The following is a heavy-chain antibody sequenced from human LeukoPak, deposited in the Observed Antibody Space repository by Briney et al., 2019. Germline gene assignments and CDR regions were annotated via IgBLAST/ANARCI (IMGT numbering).Heavy chain of an antibody. D-gene: IGHD3-3*01. CDR1: GFTFSSYS. CDR2: ISSSSSYI. CDR3: ARELGLTYYDFWSGYYGAFDI. J-gene: IGHJ3*02. Sequence: PGGSLRLSCAASGFTFSSYSMNWVRQAPGKGLEWVSSISSSSSYIYYADSVKGRFTISRDNAKNSLYLQMNSLRAEDTAVYYCARELGLTYYDFWSGYYGAFDIWGQGTMVTVSS. V-gene: IGHV3-21*01.